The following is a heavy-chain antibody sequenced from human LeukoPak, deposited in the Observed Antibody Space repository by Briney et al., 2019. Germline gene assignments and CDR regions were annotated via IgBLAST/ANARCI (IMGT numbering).Heavy chain of an antibody. J-gene: IGHJ4*02. Sequence: PGGSLRLSCAASGLTVSSTYMSWVRQTPGKGLEWGTVIYSGSCTYYADSVKGRFTISRDNSNNTLYLQMNSLRAEDTAVYYCARDLLEWYFDYWGQGTLVTVSS. D-gene: IGHD3-3*01. CDR3: ARDLLEWYFDY. CDR1: GLTVSSTY. CDR2: IYSGSCT. V-gene: IGHV3-66*01.